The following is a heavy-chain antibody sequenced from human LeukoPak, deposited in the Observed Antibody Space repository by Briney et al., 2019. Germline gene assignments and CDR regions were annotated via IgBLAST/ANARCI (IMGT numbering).Heavy chain of an antibody. V-gene: IGHV1-24*01. CDR2: FDPEDGET. Sequence: ASVKVSCKVSGYTLTELSMNWVRQAPGKGLEWMGGFDPEDGETIYAQKFQGRVTMTEDTSTDTAYMEMSSLRSEDTALYYCAKVGATNSDGAFGIWGQGTMVTVSS. D-gene: IGHD1-26*01. J-gene: IGHJ3*02. CDR3: AKVGATNSDGAFGI. CDR1: GYTLTELS.